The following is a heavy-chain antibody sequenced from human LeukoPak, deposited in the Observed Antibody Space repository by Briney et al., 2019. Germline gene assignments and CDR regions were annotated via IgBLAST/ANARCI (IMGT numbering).Heavy chain of an antibody. J-gene: IGHJ4*02. V-gene: IGHV1-2*02. Sequence: ASVKVSCKASGYTFTGYYMHWVRQAPGQGLERMGWINPNSGGTNYAQKFQGRVTMTRDTSISTAYMELSRLRSDDTAVYYCARVSNQWLVYFDYWGQGTLVTVSS. CDR1: GYTFTGYY. CDR3: ARVSNQWLVYFDY. D-gene: IGHD6-19*01. CDR2: INPNSGGT.